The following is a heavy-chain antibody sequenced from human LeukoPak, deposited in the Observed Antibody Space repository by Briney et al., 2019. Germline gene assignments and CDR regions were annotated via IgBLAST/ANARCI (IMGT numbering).Heavy chain of an antibody. CDR3: ARDGIVGARRFDY. Sequence: PSGTLSLTCAVSGGSISSSNWWSWVRQPPGKGLEWIGEIYHSGSTNYNPSLKSRVTISVGKSKNQFSLKLSSVTAADTAVYYCARDGIVGARRFDYWGQGTLVTVSS. CDR2: IYHSGST. J-gene: IGHJ4*02. CDR1: GGSISSSNW. D-gene: IGHD1-26*01. V-gene: IGHV4-4*02.